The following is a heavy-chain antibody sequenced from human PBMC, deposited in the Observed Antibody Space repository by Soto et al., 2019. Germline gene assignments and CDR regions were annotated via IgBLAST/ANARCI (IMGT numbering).Heavy chain of an antibody. D-gene: IGHD4-17*01. Sequence: QVQLVESGGGVVQPGRSLRLSCAASGFTFSSYGMHWVRQAPGKGLEWVAVIWYDGSNKYYADSVKGRFTISRDNSKNTLYLQMNSLRAEDTAVYYCARDGPSPTTVVTYYFDYLGQGTLVTVSS. V-gene: IGHV3-33*01. CDR3: ARDGPSPTTVVTYYFDY. J-gene: IGHJ4*02. CDR1: GFTFSSYG. CDR2: IWYDGSNK.